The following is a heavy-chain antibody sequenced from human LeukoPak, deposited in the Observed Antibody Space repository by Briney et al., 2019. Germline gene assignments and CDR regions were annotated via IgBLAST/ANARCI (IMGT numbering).Heavy chain of an antibody. Sequence: GRSLRLSCAASGFTFSNYEMMWVRQAPGKGLEWVSYIGTSGSDIQYADSVKGRFTISRDDSKTSLSLQMNSLRAEDTAVYYCAKVGQWLAVQPIDWYFDLWGRGTLVTVSS. CDR2: IGTSGSDI. CDR3: AKVGQWLAVQPIDWYFDL. CDR1: GFTFSNYE. J-gene: IGHJ2*01. D-gene: IGHD6-19*01. V-gene: IGHV3-48*03.